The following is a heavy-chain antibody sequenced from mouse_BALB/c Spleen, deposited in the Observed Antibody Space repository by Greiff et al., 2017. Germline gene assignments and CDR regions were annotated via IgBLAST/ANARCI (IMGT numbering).Heavy chain of an antibody. Sequence: VQLQQSGAELARPGASVKLSCKASGYTFTDYYINWVKQRTGQGLEWIGEIYPGSGNTYYNEKFKGKATLTADKSSSTAYMQLSSLTSEDSAVYFCAREYGNPYYAMDYWGQGTSVTVSS. CDR2: IYPGSGNT. CDR1: GYTFTDYY. CDR3: AREYGNPYYAMDY. D-gene: IGHD2-10*02. V-gene: IGHV1-77*01. J-gene: IGHJ4*01.